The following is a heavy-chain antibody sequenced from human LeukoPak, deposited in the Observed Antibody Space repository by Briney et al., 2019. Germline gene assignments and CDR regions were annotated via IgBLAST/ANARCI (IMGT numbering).Heavy chain of an antibody. CDR1: GYTLTELS. CDR2: FDPEDGET. Sequence: AAVKVSCKVSGYTLTELSMHLVRQAPGKGLEWMGGFDPEDGETIYAQKFQGRVTMTEDTSTDTTYMELSSLRSEDTAVYYCATDRSWELLANYYGMDVWGQGTTVTVSS. CDR3: ATDRSWELLANYYGMDV. J-gene: IGHJ6*02. V-gene: IGHV1-24*01. D-gene: IGHD1-26*01.